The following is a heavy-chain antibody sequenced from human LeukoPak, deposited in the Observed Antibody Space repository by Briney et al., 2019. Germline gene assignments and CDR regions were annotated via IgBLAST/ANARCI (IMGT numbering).Heavy chain of an antibody. J-gene: IGHJ4*02. CDR1: AFTFSSYA. CDR2: ISYDGSNK. Sequence: PGRSLRLSYPTSAFTFSSYAMHWVRQAPGKGLEWVAVISYDGSNKYYADSVKGRFTVSRDNSKNTLYLQMNSLRAEDTAVYYCARVGGYDSFAFDYWGQGTLVTVSS. D-gene: IGHD5-12*01. V-gene: IGHV3-30-3*01. CDR3: ARVGGYDSFAFDY.